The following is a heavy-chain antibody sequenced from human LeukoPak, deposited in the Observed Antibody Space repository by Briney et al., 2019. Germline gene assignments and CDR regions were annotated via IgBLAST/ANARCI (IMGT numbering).Heavy chain of an antibody. V-gene: IGHV3-23*01. D-gene: IGHD2-8*02. J-gene: IGHJ4*02. CDR1: GFTFSSHA. CDR3: AKGDGNYWCPDY. CDR2: ISGSGGET. Sequence: PGGSLRLSCATSGFTFSSHATSWIRQAPGKGLEWVSLISGSGGETSYADSVRGRFTISRDNSDNTLYLQMNNLRADDTAVYYCAKGDGNYWCPDYWGQGAVVTVSS.